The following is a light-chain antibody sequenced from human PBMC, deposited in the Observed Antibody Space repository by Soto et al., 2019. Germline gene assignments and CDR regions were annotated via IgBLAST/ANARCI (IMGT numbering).Light chain of an antibody. CDR1: QNIGSW. CDR2: DAS. V-gene: IGKV1-5*01. J-gene: IGKJ1*01. Sequence: IQMTQSPSTLSASVGDRVTITCRASQNIGSWLAWYQQKPGKAPKFLIYDASSLKSGVPSRFSGSGSGTEFTLTISSLQPDDFATYYCQQYNSYWTFGQGTKVDIK. CDR3: QQYNSYWT.